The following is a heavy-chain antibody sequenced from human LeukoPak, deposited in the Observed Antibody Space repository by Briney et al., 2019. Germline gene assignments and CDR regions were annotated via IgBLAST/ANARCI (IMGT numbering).Heavy chain of an antibody. D-gene: IGHD5-18*01. CDR1: GYTFPNYD. CDR3: AKVGLGNTAIHI. V-gene: IGHV1-8*01. J-gene: IGHJ3*02. CDR2: MNFNSGNT. Sequence: GASVKVSCKASGYTFPNYDINLVRQATGQGLEWMGWMNFNSGNTGYAQKFQGRVTMTRNTAISTVYMELSSLKSEDTAIYYCAKVGLGNTAIHIWGQGTMVTVSS.